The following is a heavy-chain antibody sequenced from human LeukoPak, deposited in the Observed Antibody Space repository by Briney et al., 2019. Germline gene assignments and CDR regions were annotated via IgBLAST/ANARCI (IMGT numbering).Heavy chain of an antibody. CDR3: ARVRHGRDGYRTDGYYFDY. CDR2: IYYSGST. J-gene: IGHJ4*02. Sequence: SETLSLTCSVSGGSISSGGYYWSWIRQHPGKGLEWIGYIYYSGSTYYNPSLKSRVTISVDTSKNQFSLKLSSVTAADTAVYYCARVRHGRDGYRTDGYYFDYWGQGTLVTVSS. D-gene: IGHD5-24*01. V-gene: IGHV4-31*02. CDR1: GGSISSGGYY.